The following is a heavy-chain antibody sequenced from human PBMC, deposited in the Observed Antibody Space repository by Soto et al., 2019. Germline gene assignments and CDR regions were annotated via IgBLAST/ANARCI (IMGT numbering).Heavy chain of an antibody. D-gene: IGHD3-22*01. V-gene: IGHV4-31*03. Sequence: QVQLQESGPGLVKPSQTLSLTCTVSGGSISSGGYYWSWIRQHPGKGLEWIGYIYYSRSTYYNPSLKIRVTISVDTSKNQFSLKLSSVTAADTAVYYCASDRASNYYDTHPYAFDIWGQGTMVTVSS. CDR1: GGSISSGGYY. J-gene: IGHJ3*02. CDR3: ASDRASNYYDTHPYAFDI. CDR2: IYYSRST.